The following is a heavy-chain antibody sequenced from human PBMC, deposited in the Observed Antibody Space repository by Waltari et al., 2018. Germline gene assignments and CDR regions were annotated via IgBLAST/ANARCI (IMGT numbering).Heavy chain of an antibody. CDR2: INHSGST. J-gene: IGHJ4*02. Sequence: QVQLQQWGAGLLKPSETLSLTCAVYGGSFSGYYWSWIRQPPGKGLEWIGEINHSGSTNYTPSLKSRVTISVDTSKNQFSLKLSSVTAADTAVYYCARLVPIAAAGTGEIDYWGQGTLVTVSS. CDR3: ARLVPIAAAGTGEIDY. CDR1: GGSFSGYY. V-gene: IGHV4-34*01. D-gene: IGHD6-13*01.